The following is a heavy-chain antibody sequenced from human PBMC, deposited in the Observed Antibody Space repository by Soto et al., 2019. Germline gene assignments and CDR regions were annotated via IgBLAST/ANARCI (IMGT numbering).Heavy chain of an antibody. J-gene: IGHJ4*02. CDR1: GFTFSNYA. V-gene: IGHV3-23*01. Sequence: EVQLLESGGGFVQPGGSLRLSCATSGFTFSNYAMTWVRQAPGKGLEWVSALTGSGTTTYYADSVKGRFTISRDISKNTLYLQMNSLRAEDTAVYYCAKDATYSSSWYGGIDYWGQGTLVTVSS. CDR3: AKDATYSSSWYGGIDY. CDR2: LTGSGTTT. D-gene: IGHD6-13*01.